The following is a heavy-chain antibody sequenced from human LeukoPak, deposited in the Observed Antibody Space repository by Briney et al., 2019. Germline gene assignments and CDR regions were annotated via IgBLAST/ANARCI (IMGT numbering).Heavy chain of an antibody. CDR2: INPSGGST. J-gene: IGHJ3*02. V-gene: IGHV1-46*01. D-gene: IGHD6-19*01. CDR1: GYTFTSYH. Sequence: ASVKVSCKASGYTFTSYHMHWVRQAPGQGLEWMGIINPSGGSTSYAQKFQGRVTTTRDMSTSTVYMELSSLRSEDTAVYYCAREEEGQWLADAFDIWGQGTMVTVSS. CDR3: AREEEGQWLADAFDI.